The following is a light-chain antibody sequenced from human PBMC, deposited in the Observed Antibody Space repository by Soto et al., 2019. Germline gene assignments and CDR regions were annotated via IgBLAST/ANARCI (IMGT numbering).Light chain of an antibody. CDR3: QTWGTGIRV. V-gene: IGLV4-69*01. J-gene: IGLJ2*01. CDR2: LKSDGSH. CDR1: SGHSTYA. Sequence: QSVLTQSPSASASLGASVKLTCTLTSGHSTYAIAWHQQQPEKGPRCLMKLKSDGSHIKGDGIPDRFSGSSSGAERYLIISSLQSEDEADYDCQTWGTGIRVFGGGTKLTVL.